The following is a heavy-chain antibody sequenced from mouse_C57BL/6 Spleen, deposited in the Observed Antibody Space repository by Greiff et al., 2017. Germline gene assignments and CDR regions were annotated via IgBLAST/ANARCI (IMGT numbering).Heavy chain of an antibody. V-gene: IGHV1-18*01. CDR1: GYTFTDYN. CDR2: INPNNGGT. CDR3: ARGYGSSYGFAY. J-gene: IGHJ3*01. D-gene: IGHD1-1*01. Sequence: EVQLQQSGPELVKPGASVKIPCKASGYTFTDYNMDWVQQSHGKSLEWIGDINPNNGGTNYNQKFKGKATLTVDKSSSTAYMELRSLTSEDTAVYYCARGYGSSYGFAYWGQGTLVTVSA.